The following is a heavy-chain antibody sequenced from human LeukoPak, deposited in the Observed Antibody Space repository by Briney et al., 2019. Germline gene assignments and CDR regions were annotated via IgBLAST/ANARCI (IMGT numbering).Heavy chain of an antibody. V-gene: IGHV1-24*01. CDR3: VRELTYYYDVSGPPH. J-gene: IGHJ4*02. D-gene: IGHD3-22*01. CDR2: FDPADGAR. CDR1: GYTLTELS. Sequence: ASVKVSCKVSGYTLTELSMYWVRLTPGKGLEWMGGFDPADGARIYSQKFQGRVTVAEDTSRDTAYMELSSLRSEDTAVYYCVRELTYYYDVSGPPHWGQGTLVTVSS.